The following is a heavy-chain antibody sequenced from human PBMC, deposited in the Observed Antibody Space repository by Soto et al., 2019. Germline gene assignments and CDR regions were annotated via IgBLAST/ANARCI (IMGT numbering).Heavy chain of an antibody. CDR1: GGSISSGDYY. CDR3: ARGCIVLVPAAPVWFDP. J-gene: IGHJ5*02. V-gene: IGHV4-30-4*01. D-gene: IGHD2-2*01. CDR2: IYYSGST. Sequence: SETLSLTCTVSGGSISSGDYYWSWIRQPPGKGLEWIGYIYYSGSTYYNPSLKSRVTISVDTSKNQFSLKLSSVTAADTAVYYCARGCIVLVPAAPVWFDPWGQGTLVTVSS.